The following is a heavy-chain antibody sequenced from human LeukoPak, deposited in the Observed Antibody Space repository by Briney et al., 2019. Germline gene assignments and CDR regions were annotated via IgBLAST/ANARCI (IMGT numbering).Heavy chain of an antibody. CDR2: ISSSGSTI. J-gene: IGHJ4*02. Sequence: GGSLRLSCAASGFTFSSYEMNWVRQAPGEGLEWVSYISSSGSTIYYADSVKGRFTISRDNAKNSLYLQMNSLRAEDTAVYYCAREDQAAGDYWGQGTLVTVSS. D-gene: IGHD6-13*01. CDR1: GFTFSSYE. V-gene: IGHV3-48*03. CDR3: AREDQAAGDY.